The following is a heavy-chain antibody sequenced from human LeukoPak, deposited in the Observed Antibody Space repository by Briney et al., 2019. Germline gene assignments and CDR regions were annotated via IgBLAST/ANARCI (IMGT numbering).Heavy chain of an antibody. CDR1: GFTFSSYG. Sequence: GGSPRLSCAASGFTFSSYGMHWVRQAPGKGLEWVAFIRYDGTNKYYAESVKGRFTISRDNSKNTLYVQMNSLRAEDTAVYYCAKGNYYDSSAYNWFDPWGQGTLVTVSS. D-gene: IGHD3-22*01. V-gene: IGHV3-30*02. J-gene: IGHJ5*02. CDR3: AKGNYYDSSAYNWFDP. CDR2: IRYDGTNK.